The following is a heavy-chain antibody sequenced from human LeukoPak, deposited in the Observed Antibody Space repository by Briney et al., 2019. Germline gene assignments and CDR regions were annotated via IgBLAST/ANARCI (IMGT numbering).Heavy chain of an antibody. CDR1: GGSFSGYY. D-gene: IGHD3-3*01. V-gene: IGHV4-34*01. Sequence: SETLSLTCAVYGGSFSGYYWSWIRQPPGMGLEWIGEINHSGSTNYNPSLKSRVTISVDTSKNQFSLKLSSVTAADTAVYYCASHPYYDFWSGYHIDYWGQGTLVTVSS. CDR2: INHSGST. CDR3: ASHPYYDFWSGYHIDY. J-gene: IGHJ4*02.